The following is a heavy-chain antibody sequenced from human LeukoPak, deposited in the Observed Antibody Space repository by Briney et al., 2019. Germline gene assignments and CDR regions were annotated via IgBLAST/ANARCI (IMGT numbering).Heavy chain of an antibody. V-gene: IGHV3-74*01. CDR3: ARDRPHNWFDP. J-gene: IGHJ5*02. CDR2: VDIDGSST. CDR1: GFTFSSYW. Sequence: SGGSLRLSCAASGFTFSSYWMHWARQVPGKGLEWVSRVDIDGSSTTYADSVKGRFTISRDNAKNTLYLQMNSLRAEDTAVYYCARDRPHNWFDPWGQGTLVTVSS.